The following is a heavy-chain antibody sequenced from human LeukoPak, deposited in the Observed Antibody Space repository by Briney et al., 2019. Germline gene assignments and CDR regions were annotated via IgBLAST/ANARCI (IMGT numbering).Heavy chain of an antibody. CDR1: GYTFTSYG. D-gene: IGHD5-12*01. CDR3: ATDWRYSGYDYDY. J-gene: IGHJ4*02. CDR2: ISAYNGNT. Sequence: ASVKVSCKASGYTFTSYGISWVRQAPGQGLEWMGWISAYNGNTNYAQKLQGRVTMTEDTSTDTAYMELSSLRSEDTAVYYCATDWRYSGYDYDYWGQGTLVTVSS. V-gene: IGHV1-18*01.